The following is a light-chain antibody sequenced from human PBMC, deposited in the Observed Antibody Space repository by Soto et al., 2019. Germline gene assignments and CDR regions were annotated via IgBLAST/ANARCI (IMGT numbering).Light chain of an antibody. Sequence: IVLTQSPATLSLSPGERATLSCRASQSVSYYLAWYQQKPGQAPRLLIYDASSRATGIPARFSGSGSGTDFTLTISSLEPEDFAVYYCQQRSNWPPITFGQGTRLEIK. CDR3: QQRSNWPPIT. J-gene: IGKJ5*01. CDR2: DAS. V-gene: IGKV3-11*01. CDR1: QSVSYY.